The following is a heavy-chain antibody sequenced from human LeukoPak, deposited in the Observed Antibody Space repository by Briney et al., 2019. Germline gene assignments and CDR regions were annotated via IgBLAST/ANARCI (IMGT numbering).Heavy chain of an antibody. CDR3: AKEGSVVAATRAWIQLWFYDY. CDR2: ISGSGGST. D-gene: IGHD5-18*01. J-gene: IGHJ4*02. V-gene: IGHV3-23*01. CDR1: GFTFSSYA. Sequence: GGSLRLSCAASGFTFSSYAMGWVRQFPGKGLEWVSAISGSGGSTYYADSVKGRFTISRDNSRNTLYLQMNSLRAEDTAVYYCAKEGSVVAATRAWIQLWFYDYWGQGTLVTVSS.